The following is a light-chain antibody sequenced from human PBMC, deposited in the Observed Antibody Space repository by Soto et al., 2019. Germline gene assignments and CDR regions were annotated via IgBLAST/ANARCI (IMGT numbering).Light chain of an antibody. V-gene: IGKV1-27*01. Sequence: DIQMTQSPSSLSACVGDRVTITCRASQGISNYLAWYQQKPGKVPKLLIYAASTLQSGVPSRFSGSGSGTDFTLTISSLQPEDVATYYCQKCNSAPWLTFGGGTKVEIK. J-gene: IGKJ4*01. CDR1: QGISNY. CDR2: AAS. CDR3: QKCNSAPWLT.